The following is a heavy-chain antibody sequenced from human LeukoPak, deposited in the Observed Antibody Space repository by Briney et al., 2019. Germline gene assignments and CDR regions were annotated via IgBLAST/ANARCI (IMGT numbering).Heavy chain of an antibody. J-gene: IGHJ5*02. CDR3: ARLTDSGGIDP. Sequence: NPSQTLSLTCAVSGGSISSGGYYWSWIRQHPGKGLEWIGYIYYSGSTYYNPSLKSRVTISVDTSKNQSSLKLSSVTAADTAVYYCARLTDSGGIDPWGQGTLVTVSS. CDR1: GGSISSGGYY. D-gene: IGHD6-19*01. CDR2: IYYSGST. V-gene: IGHV4-31*11.